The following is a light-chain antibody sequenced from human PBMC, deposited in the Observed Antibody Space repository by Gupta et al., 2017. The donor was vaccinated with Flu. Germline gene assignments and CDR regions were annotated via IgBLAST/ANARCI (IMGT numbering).Light chain of an antibody. J-gene: IGKJ1*01. CDR2: EVS. CDR3: RQNIHLPWT. V-gene: IGKV2D-29*01. Sequence: DVLMTQTPLSLSVIPGQPASMSCKSSQSLLYSDGKTYLYWYVQRPGQPPQPLIYEVSNRFSGVSDRFSGSGSGTHFTLKISRVEAEDVGAYYCRQNIHLPWTFGRGTKVEIK. CDR1: QSLLYSDGKTY.